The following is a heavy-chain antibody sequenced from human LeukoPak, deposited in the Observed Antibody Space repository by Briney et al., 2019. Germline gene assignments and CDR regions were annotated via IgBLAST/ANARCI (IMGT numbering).Heavy chain of an antibody. J-gene: IGHJ4*02. V-gene: IGHV3-7*01. CDR3: ATELGMAYYFRY. D-gene: IGHD7-27*01. CDR1: GFTFSSYW. Sequence: GGSLRLSCAASGFTFSSYWMSWVRQAPGKGLEWVANIKQDGSEKYFVDSVKGRFTISRDNAENSLYLQMNSLRVEDTAVYYCATELGMAYYFRYWGQGTRVSVSS. CDR2: IKQDGSEK.